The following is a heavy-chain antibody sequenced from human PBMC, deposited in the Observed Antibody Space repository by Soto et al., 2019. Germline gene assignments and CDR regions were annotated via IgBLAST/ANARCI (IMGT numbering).Heavy chain of an antibody. D-gene: IGHD3-22*01. J-gene: IGHJ5*02. CDR3: ARGAGYYDSSGFNRFDP. CDR2: IIPIFGTA. V-gene: IGHV1-69*06. CDR1: GGTFSSYA. Sequence: SVKVSCKASGGTFSSYAISWVRQAPGQGLEWMGGIIPIFGTANYAQKFQGRVTITADKSTSTAYMELSSLRSEDTAVYYCARGAGYYDSSGFNRFDPWGQGTLVTVSS.